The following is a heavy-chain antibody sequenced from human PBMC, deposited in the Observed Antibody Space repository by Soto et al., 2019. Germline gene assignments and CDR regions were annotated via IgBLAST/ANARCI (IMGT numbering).Heavy chain of an antibody. CDR3: AVPLPAARKIPRPYYGMDV. V-gene: IGHV1-2*02. CDR1: GYTFTGYY. J-gene: IGHJ6*02. CDR2: INPNSGGT. D-gene: IGHD2-2*01. Sequence: QVQLVQSGAEVKKPGASVKVSCKASGYTFTGYYMHWVRQAPGQGLEWMGWINPNSGGTNYAQKSQGRVTMTSDTSISTAYMELSRLRSDDTAVYYCAVPLPAARKIPRPYYGMDVWGQGTTVTVSS.